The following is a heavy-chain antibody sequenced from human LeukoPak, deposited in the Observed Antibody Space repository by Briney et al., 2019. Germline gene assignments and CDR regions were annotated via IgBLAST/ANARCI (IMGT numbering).Heavy chain of an antibody. J-gene: IGHJ3*02. V-gene: IGHV3-66*01. CDR1: GFTVSSKY. D-gene: IGHD2-21*02. CDR3: ARRGDGGRAFDI. CDR2: IYSGGPT. Sequence: GGSRRLSCAASGFTVSSKYMTWVRQAPGKGLEWVSVIYSGGPTYYADSVKGRVTISRDNSENTVYLQMNSLRVEDTAMYYCARRGDGGRAFDIWGQGTMVTVSS.